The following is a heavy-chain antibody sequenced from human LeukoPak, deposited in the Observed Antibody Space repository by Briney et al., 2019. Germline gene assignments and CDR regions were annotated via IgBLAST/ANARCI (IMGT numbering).Heavy chain of an antibody. J-gene: IGHJ6*02. CDR1: GGSFSGYY. CDR2: IDHSGST. CDR3: ARGARAAAGGVGGVYCYYGMDV. V-gene: IGHV4-34*01. D-gene: IGHD6-13*01. Sequence: SETLSLTCAIYGGSFSGYYWSWIRQPPGKGLEWIGEIDHSGSTNYNPSLKSRVTISVDTSKNQFSLKLSSVTAADTAVYYCARGARAAAGGVGGVYCYYGMDVWGQGTTVTVSS.